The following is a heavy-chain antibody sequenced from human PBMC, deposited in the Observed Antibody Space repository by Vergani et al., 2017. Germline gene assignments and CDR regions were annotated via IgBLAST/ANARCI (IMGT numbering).Heavy chain of an antibody. J-gene: IGHJ4*02. CDR3: ARSPIVATYYFDY. D-gene: IGHD5-12*01. Sequence: QVQLQESGPGLVKPSRTLSLTCTVSGGYISSGGYYWSWILQHPGKGLAWIGYIYYSGSTSYNPSLKSRVTISVDTSKNQFSLKLSSVTAADTAVYYGARSPIVATYYFDYWGQGTLVTVSS. CDR2: IYYSGST. V-gene: IGHV4-31*03. CDR1: GGYISSGGYY.